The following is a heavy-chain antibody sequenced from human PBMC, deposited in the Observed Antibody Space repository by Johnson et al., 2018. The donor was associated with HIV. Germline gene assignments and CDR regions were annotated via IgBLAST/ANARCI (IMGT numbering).Heavy chain of an antibody. Sequence: QVQLVESGGGLVQPGGSLRLSCVVSGFPFSSFWMHWVRQTPGKGLEWVAVIWYDGSNKYYADSVKGRFTISRDNSKNTLYLQMNSLRAEDTAVYYCAKVDRRGGAFDIWGQGTMVTVSS. CDR2: IWYDGSNK. CDR3: AKVDRRGGAFDI. V-gene: IGHV3-33*06. J-gene: IGHJ3*02. CDR1: GFPFSSFW. D-gene: IGHD3-10*01.